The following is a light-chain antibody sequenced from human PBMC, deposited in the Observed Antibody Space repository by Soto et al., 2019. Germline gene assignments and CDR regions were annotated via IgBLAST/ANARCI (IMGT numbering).Light chain of an antibody. V-gene: IGKV1-39*01. Sequence: DIRLPQTASSLSVSVDDRVTITCRASQRISSYLNWYQQKTGKAPKLLIYSASSLQSGVSARCSGSGDGTDFNLTISSLQPEDFATYFCQQSYSTLITFGQGTRLEIK. J-gene: IGKJ5*01. CDR3: QQSYSTLIT. CDR2: SAS. CDR1: QRISSY.